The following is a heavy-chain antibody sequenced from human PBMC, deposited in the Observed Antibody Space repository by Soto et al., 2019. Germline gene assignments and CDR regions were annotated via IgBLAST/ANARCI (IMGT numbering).Heavy chain of an antibody. CDR1: GFTFDDYT. D-gene: IGHD6-19*01. Sequence: GGSLRLSCAATGFTFDDYTMHWVRQAPGKGLEWVSLISWDGGSTYYADSVKGRFTISRDNSKNSLYLQMNSLRTEDTALYYCAKDHYAVAGTGGMDVWGQGTTVTVSS. CDR3: AKDHYAVAGTGGMDV. CDR2: ISWDGGST. V-gene: IGHV3-43*01. J-gene: IGHJ6*02.